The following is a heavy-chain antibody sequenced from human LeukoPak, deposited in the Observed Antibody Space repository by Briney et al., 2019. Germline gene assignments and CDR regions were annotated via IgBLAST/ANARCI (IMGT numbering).Heavy chain of an antibody. CDR2: IYNTGNT. V-gene: IGHV4-4*07. CDR1: GGSISGYS. D-gene: IGHD1-7*01. Sequence: SETLSLTCTVSGGSISGYSWSWIRQPAGKGLEWIGRIYNTGNTNYNPSLRSRVTMSVDTSKKQFSLNLSSVTAADTAVYYCARDVDGTTVFYYYYYMDVWGKGTTVTVSS. CDR3: ARDVDGTTVFYYYYYMDV. J-gene: IGHJ6*03.